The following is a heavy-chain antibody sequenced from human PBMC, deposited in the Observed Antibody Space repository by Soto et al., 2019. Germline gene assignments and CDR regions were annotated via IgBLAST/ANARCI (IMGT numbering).Heavy chain of an antibody. CDR1: GDSVSSNSAA. Sequence: PSQTLSLTCAFSGDSVSSNSAAWNWIRQSPSRGLEWLGRTYYRSKWYNDYAVSVKSRITINPDTSKNQFSLQLNSVTPEDTAVYYCARARAAAVTIAYYYYYMDVWGKGTTVNVSS. CDR2: TYYRSKWYN. CDR3: ARARAAAVTIAYYYYYMDV. D-gene: IGHD6-13*01. J-gene: IGHJ6*03. V-gene: IGHV6-1*01.